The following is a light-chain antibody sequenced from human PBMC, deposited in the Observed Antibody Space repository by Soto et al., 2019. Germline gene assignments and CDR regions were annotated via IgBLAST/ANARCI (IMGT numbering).Light chain of an antibody. V-gene: IGKV3-20*01. Sequence: EIVLTQSPATLSLSPGERATLSCRASESPSSSYFAWYQQKPGQAPRLLIYGVSSRATGIPDRFSGSGSGTDFTLTISRLEPEDFAVYFCQHYGTSPLTFGQGTKV. CDR3: QHYGTSPLT. CDR1: ESPSSSY. J-gene: IGKJ1*01. CDR2: GVS.